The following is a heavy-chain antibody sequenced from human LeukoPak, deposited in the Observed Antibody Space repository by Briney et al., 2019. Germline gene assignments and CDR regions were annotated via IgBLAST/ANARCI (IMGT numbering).Heavy chain of an antibody. J-gene: IGHJ6*02. V-gene: IGHV4-34*01. CDR2: INHRGST. CDR3: ASGPAYYYGMDV. CDR1: AGSFSGYY. Sequence: PSETMSLTCAVYAGSFSGYYWSWIRQPPGKGLERIGEINHRGSTNYNPSLKSRVTISVDPSKNQFSLKLSSVTAADTAVYYCASGPAYYYGMDVWGQGTTVTVSS.